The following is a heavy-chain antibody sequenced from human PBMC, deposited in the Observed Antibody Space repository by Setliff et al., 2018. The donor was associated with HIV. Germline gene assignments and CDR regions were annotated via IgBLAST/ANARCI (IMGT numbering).Heavy chain of an antibody. CDR1: GFTFGAYT. CDR3: ARVPSYYNFWSGYYFDY. D-gene: IGHD3-3*01. J-gene: IGHJ4*02. V-gene: IGHV3-21*01. CDR2: MSSSSNYI. Sequence: GGSLRLSCEVSGFTFGAYTMNWVRQAPGKGLEWVASMSSSSNYITYVDSVRGRFTISRDNAKKSVYLQMNSLRAEDTAVYYCARVPSYYNFWSGYYFDYWGQGTLVTVSS.